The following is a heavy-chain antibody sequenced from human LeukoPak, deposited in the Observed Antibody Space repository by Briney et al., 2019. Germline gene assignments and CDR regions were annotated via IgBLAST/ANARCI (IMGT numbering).Heavy chain of an antibody. D-gene: IGHD3-16*02. Sequence: PGGSLRLSCAASGFTFDDYAMHWVRQAPGKGLEWVSLISWDGGSTYYANSVKGRFTISRDNSKNSLYLQMNSLRAEDTAVYYCARYEYVWGSYRYFDYWGQGTLVTVSS. J-gene: IGHJ4*02. CDR1: GFTFDDYA. V-gene: IGHV3-43D*03. CDR2: ISWDGGST. CDR3: ARYEYVWGSYRYFDY.